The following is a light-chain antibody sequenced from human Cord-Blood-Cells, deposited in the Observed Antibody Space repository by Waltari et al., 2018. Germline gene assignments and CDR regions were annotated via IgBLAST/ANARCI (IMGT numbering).Light chain of an antibody. CDR3: CSYAGSSTFV. V-gene: IGLV2-23*02. J-gene: IGLJ1*01. Sequence: SGSPGQSITISCTGTSSDVGSYNLVSWYQQHPGKAPKLMIYEVSKRPSGVSTRFSGSKSGNTASLTISGLQAEDEADYYCCSYAGSSTFVFGTGTKVTVL. CDR2: EVS. CDR1: SSDVGSYNL.